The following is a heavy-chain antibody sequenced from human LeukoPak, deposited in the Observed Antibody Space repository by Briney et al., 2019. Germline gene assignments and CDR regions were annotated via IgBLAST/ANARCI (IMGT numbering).Heavy chain of an antibody. CDR3: ARVAKERVGGVYYFDY. CDR2: IGTAGDT. V-gene: IGHV3-13*01. D-gene: IGHD1-1*01. J-gene: IGHJ4*02. Sequence: GGSLRLSCAASGFTFSEYDMHWVRQATGKGLEWVSAIGTAGDTYYTGSVKGRFTISRENAKNSLYLQMNSLRAGDTAVYYCARVAKERVGGVYYFDYWGQGTLVTVSS. CDR1: GFTFSEYD.